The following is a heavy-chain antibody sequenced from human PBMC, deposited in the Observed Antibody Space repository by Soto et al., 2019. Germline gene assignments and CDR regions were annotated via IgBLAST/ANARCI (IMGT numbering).Heavy chain of an antibody. CDR3: ARGHTTNWYYYYFGMDV. CDR2: IKSKTDGGTT. Sequence: GGSLRLSCAASGFTFSKAWMSWVRQAPGKGLEWLGRIKSKTDGGTTDYAAPVRGRFTISRDNSKDTLYLQMDSLRAADTAVYYCARGHTTNWYYYYFGMDVWGQGTTVTVSS. D-gene: IGHD1-1*01. CDR1: GFTFSKAW. J-gene: IGHJ6*02. V-gene: IGHV3-15*01.